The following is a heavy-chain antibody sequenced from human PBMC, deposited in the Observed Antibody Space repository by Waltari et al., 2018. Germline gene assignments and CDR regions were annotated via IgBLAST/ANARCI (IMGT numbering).Heavy chain of an antibody. D-gene: IGHD3-22*01. CDR1: GDFLSDDH. V-gene: IGHV4-59*08. J-gene: IGHJ4*02. CDR3: ARLPTKYSDSIGWGFFDQ. CDR2: LRNTGGT. Sequence: HVQLQESGPGLVRPSETLSLTCPVSGDFLSDDHWPWIHQAPGKGLEWIAYLRNTGGTKCTPSLESRVTVSAVTSKKQFYLRLTSVTAADTAVYYCARLPTKYSDSIGWGFFDQWGQGILVTVSS.